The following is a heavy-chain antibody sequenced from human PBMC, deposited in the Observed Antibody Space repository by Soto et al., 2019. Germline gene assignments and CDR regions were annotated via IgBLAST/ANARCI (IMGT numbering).Heavy chain of an antibody. D-gene: IGHD2-2*01. J-gene: IGHJ4*02. CDR2: ISYDATNK. V-gene: IGHV3-30-3*01. CDR3: ARDPAGPYFFDF. Sequence: QVQLVESGGGVVQPGRSLSLSCAASRFTFSRYAMHWVRQAPGKGLDWVAFISYDATNKYYADSVKGRFTISRDNSKNTLYLQMDSLRAEDTAVYYCARDPAGPYFFDFWGQGTLVTVSS. CDR1: RFTFSRYA.